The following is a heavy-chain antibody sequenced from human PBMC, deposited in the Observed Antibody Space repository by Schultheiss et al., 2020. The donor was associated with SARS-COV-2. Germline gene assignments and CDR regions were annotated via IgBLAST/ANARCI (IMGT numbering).Heavy chain of an antibody. D-gene: IGHD5-18*01. CDR2: IIPIFGTA. J-gene: IGHJ6*02. CDR3: ARDLGYSYGYKGYYYYGMDV. CDR1: GGTFSSYA. V-gene: IGHV1-69*13. Sequence: SVKVSCKASGGTFSSYAISWVRQAPGQGLEWMGGIIPIFGTANYAQKFQGRVTITADESTSTAYMELSSLRSEDTAVYYCARDLGYSYGYKGYYYYGMDVWGQGTTVTVSS.